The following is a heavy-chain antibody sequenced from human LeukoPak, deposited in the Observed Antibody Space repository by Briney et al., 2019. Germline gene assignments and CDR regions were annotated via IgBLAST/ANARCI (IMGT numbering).Heavy chain of an antibody. CDR1: GFTFSDYA. D-gene: IGHD4-17*01. CDR3: ARGPQPYDDSGSRAFDI. V-gene: IGHV3-64*01. CDR2: ISSSGDIT. J-gene: IGHJ3*02. Sequence: GSLRLSCAASGFTFSDYAMHWVRQAPGKKLEYVSTISSSGDITYYATSVKGRFTISRDNSKNTLFLQLGSLRAEDMAVYYCARGPQPYDDSGSRAFDIWGQGAMVTVSS.